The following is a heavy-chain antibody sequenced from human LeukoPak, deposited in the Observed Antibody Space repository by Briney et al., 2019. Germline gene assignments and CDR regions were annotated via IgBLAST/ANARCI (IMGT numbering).Heavy chain of an antibody. Sequence: PGGSLRLSCAASGFTFSSYAMSWVRQAPGKGLEWVSAISGSGGSTYYADSVKGRFTISRDNSKNTLYLQMNSLRAEDTAVYYCAKDPGINPLYYYYMDVWGKGTTVTVSS. CDR2: ISGSGGST. CDR1: GFTFSSYA. CDR3: AKDPGINPLYYYYMDV. V-gene: IGHV3-23*01. J-gene: IGHJ6*03.